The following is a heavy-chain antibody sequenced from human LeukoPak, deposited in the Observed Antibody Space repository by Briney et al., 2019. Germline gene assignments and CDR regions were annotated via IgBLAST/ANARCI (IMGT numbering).Heavy chain of an antibody. Sequence: PGGSLRLSCAASGFTFSTYWMSWVRQAPGKGLEWVANIKQDGSEKYYVDSVKGRFTISRDNAKNSLYLQMNSLRAEDTAVYYCARVNGYCSSTSCYKGRDYYYGMDVWGQGTTVTVSS. J-gene: IGHJ6*02. D-gene: IGHD2-2*02. CDR2: IKQDGSEK. V-gene: IGHV3-7*01. CDR3: ARVNGYCSSTSCYKGRDYYYGMDV. CDR1: GFTFSTYW.